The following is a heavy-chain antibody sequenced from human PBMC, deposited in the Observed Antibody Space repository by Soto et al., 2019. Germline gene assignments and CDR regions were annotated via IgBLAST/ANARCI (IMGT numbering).Heavy chain of an antibody. CDR3: AKEILAAAYAATCAFDL. V-gene: IGHV3-23*01. J-gene: IGHJ4*02. CDR1: GFTFSSHA. Sequence: PGVSLRLSCAASGFTFSSHAMGWLRQAPGTGPEWVAFVDGSGGDTSYADSVKGRFTISRDNSDNSLYLHMDSLRAEDTGRYFYAKEILAAAYAATCAFDLWGQGTLVTVSS. D-gene: IGHD2-15*01. CDR2: VDGSGGDT.